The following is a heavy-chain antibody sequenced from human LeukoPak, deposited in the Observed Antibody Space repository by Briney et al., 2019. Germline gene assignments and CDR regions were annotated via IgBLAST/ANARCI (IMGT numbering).Heavy chain of an antibody. J-gene: IGHJ4*02. CDR2: ILFDGSNQ. CDR3: AKARVGAIRDIDY. D-gene: IGHD1-26*01. CDR1: GFTFSSYG. Sequence: GGSLRLSCAASGFTFSSYGIHRVRQAPGKGLEWVAFILFDGSNQYYGDSVKGRFTISRDNSKNTLYLQMNSLRAEDTAVYFCAKARVGAIRDIDYWGQGTLVTVSS. V-gene: IGHV3-30*02.